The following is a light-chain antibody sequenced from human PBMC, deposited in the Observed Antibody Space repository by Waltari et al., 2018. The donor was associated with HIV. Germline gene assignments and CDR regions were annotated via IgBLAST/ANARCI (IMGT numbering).Light chain of an antibody. CDR2: DNT. V-gene: IGLV1-51*01. CDR1: SSHLRSGS. CDR3: GTWDSSVGAAV. Sequence: VFPQPPAVSAAPGQKVTISSSGSSSHLRSGSVSWYPHHPGAAPRLLIYDNTKRPSWISDRFSGSKSGTSATLGITGLQTGDEADYYCGTWDSSVGAAVFGGGTRLTVL. J-gene: IGLJ3*02.